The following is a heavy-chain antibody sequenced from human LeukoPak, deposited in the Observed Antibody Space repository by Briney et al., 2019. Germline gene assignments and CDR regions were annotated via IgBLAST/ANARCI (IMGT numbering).Heavy chain of an antibody. CDR3: ARAGRIAAAGTGNYYYYYYMDV. Sequence: SETLSLTCTVSGVSISSSYYWSWIRQPPGKGLEWIGYIYYSGSTNYNPSLKSRVTISVDTSKNQFSLKLSSVTAADTAVYYCARAGRIAAAGTGNYYYYYYMDVWGKGTTVTVSS. CDR1: GVSISSSYY. CDR2: IYYSGST. J-gene: IGHJ6*03. D-gene: IGHD6-13*01. V-gene: IGHV4-59*08.